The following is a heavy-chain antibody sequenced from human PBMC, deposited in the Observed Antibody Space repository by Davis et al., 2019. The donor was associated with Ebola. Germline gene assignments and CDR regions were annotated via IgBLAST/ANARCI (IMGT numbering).Heavy chain of an antibody. CDR3: ARRTPPDY. J-gene: IGHJ4*02. V-gene: IGHV3-30*03. CDR1: GFTFSSYG. Sequence: LKISCAASGFTFSSYGMHWVRQAPGKGLEWVAVISYDGSNKYYADSVKGRFTISRDNSKNTLYLQMNSLRAEDTAVYYCARRTPPDYWGQGTLVTVSS. CDR2: ISYDGSNK. D-gene: IGHD4-23*01.